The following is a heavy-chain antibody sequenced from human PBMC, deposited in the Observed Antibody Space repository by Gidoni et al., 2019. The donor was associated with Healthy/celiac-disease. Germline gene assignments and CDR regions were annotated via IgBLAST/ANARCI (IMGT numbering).Heavy chain of an antibody. CDR3: ARGARSDYVVGYDY. CDR1: GGTFSSYA. V-gene: IGHV1-69*01. J-gene: IGHJ4*02. D-gene: IGHD4-17*01. CDR2: STPIFCTA. Sequence: QVQLVQSGAEVKKPGSSVKVSCKASGGTFSSYAIRWVRPAPGQWLEWMGGSTPIFCTANYPQKFQGRVTITADESTSTAYMGLSSLRSEDTAVYYWARGARSDYVVGYDYWGQGTLVTVSS.